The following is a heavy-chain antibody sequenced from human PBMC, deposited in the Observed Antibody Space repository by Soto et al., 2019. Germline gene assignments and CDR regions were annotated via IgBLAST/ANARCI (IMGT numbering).Heavy chain of an antibody. D-gene: IGHD3-10*01. Sequence: QVQLVQSRSEVKKPGASVKVSCEASGYTFTTYYIHWVRQAPGQGLEWVGWINPNNGGTNSAQKFQGRGKMSRETSTNTAYMELSSLSSDDTAIYFCARGRLLKQHWFDPLEHLGQGTQVSVSS. J-gene: IGHJ4*02. CDR2: INPNNGGT. V-gene: IGHV1-2*02. CDR3: ARGRLLKQHWFDPLEH. CDR1: GYTFTTYY.